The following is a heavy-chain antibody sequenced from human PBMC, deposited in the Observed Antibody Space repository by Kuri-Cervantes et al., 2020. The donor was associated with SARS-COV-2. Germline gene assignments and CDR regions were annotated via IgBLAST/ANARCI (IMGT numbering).Heavy chain of an antibody. J-gene: IGHJ3*02. CDR3: VKDRDGDTGRVFDTFDK. V-gene: IGHV3-33*06. CDR1: GFTFRNYG. Sequence: GGSLRLSCAASGFTFRNYGMHWVRQAPGKGLEWVAVIWYDGSKKYYADSVKGRFTISRDNSKNTLYLQMKSLRVEDTAVYYCVKDRDGDTGRVFDTFDKWGQGTMVTVSS. CDR2: IWYDGSKK. D-gene: IGHD3-10*01.